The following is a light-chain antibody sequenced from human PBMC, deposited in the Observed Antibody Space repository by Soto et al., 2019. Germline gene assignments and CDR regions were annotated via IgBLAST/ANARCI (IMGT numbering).Light chain of an antibody. CDR2: DAS. J-gene: IGKJ2*01. CDR1: QSVSSNY. V-gene: IGKV3-20*01. CDR3: QQYGTSHT. Sequence: DIVLTQSPGTLSLSPGERATLSCRASQSVSSNYLAWYQQKPGQAPRLLIYDASSRATGIPDRFSGSGSGTDFTLTISRLESEDCAVYYWQQYGTSHTFGRGNKLEIK.